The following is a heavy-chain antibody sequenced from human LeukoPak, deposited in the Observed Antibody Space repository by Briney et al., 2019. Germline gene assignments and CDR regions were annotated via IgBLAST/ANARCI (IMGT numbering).Heavy chain of an antibody. V-gene: IGHV1-2*02. J-gene: IGHJ3*02. CDR3: ARVMGVGDSHASDI. CDR2: INPNSGDT. Sequence: ASVKVSCKASGYTFTGYYVHWVRQAPGQGLEWMGWINPNSGDTKYAQKFQGRVTMTKDTSISTAYMDLSRLRSDDTAVYYCARVMGVGDSHASDIRGQGTMVTVSS. CDR1: GYTFTGYY. D-gene: IGHD3-10*01.